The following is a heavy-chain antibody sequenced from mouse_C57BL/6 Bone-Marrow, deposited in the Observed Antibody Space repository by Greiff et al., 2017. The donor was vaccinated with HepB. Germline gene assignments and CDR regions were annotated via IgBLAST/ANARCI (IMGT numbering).Heavy chain of an antibody. Sequence: QVQLQQPGAELVKPGASVKLSCKASGYTFTSYWMHWVKQRPGQGLEWIGMIHPNSGSTNYNEKFKSKATLTVDKSSSTAYMQLSSLTSEDSAVYYCARYPYGSYWYFDVWGTGTTVTVSS. CDR3: ARYPYGSYWYFDV. J-gene: IGHJ1*03. D-gene: IGHD1-1*01. CDR1: GYTFTSYW. V-gene: IGHV1-64*01. CDR2: IHPNSGST.